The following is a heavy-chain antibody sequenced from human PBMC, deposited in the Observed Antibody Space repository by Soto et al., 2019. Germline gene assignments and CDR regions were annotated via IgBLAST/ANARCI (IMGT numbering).Heavy chain of an antibody. CDR3: ARGGQCLVFGDYYYGMDV. Sequence: ASVKVSCKASGYTFTSYYMHWGRQAPGQGLEWMGIINPSGGSTSYAQKFQGRVTMTRDTSTSTVYMELSSLRSEDTAVYYCARGGQCLVFGDYYYGMDVWGQGTTVSVSS. J-gene: IGHJ6*02. CDR1: GYTFTSYY. V-gene: IGHV1-46*01. D-gene: IGHD6-19*01. CDR2: INPSGGST.